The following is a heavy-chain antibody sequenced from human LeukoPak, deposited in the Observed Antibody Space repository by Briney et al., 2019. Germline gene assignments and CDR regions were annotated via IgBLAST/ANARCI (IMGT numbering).Heavy chain of an antibody. CDR2: INPNSGGT. D-gene: IGHD3-3*01. V-gene: IGHV1-2*02. CDR1: GYTFTGYY. CDR3: ARDRYDFWSGYYSYFDY. J-gene: IGHJ4*02. Sequence: ASVKVSCKASGYTFTGYYMHWVRQAPGQGLEWMGWINPNSGGTNYAQKFQGRVTMTRDTSISTAYMGLSRLRSDDTAVYYCARDRYDFWSGYYSYFDYWGQGTLVTVSS.